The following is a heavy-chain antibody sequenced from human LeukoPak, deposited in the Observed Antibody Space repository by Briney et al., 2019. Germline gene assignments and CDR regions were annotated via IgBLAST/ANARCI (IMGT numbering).Heavy chain of an antibody. CDR2: IYTSGST. V-gene: IGHV4-4*07. D-gene: IGHD3-9*01. CDR3: ARGRPLGIRYFDWLLPANWFDP. Sequence: SETLSLTCTVSGGSISSYYWSWIRQPAGKGLEWIGRIYTSGSTNYNPSLKSRVTMSVDTSKNQFSLKLSSVTAADTAVYYCARGRPLGIRYFDWLLPANWFDPWGQGTLVTVSS. J-gene: IGHJ5*02. CDR1: GGSISSYY.